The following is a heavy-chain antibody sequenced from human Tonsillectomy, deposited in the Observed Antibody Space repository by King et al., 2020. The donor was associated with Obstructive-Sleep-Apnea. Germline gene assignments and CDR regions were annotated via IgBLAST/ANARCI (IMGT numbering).Heavy chain of an antibody. V-gene: IGHV3-7*01. J-gene: IGHJ6*02. CDR1: GFTFSSYW. Sequence: VQLVESGGGLVQPGGSLRLSCAAAGFTFSSYWMSWVRQAPGKGLEGVANIKQDGSEKYYVDSVKGRFTISRDNAKNSLYLQMTSLRAEDTAVYYCARDLGGGYSGYDNSYYYGMDVWGQGTTVTVSS. CDR2: IKQDGSEK. D-gene: IGHD5-12*01. CDR3: ARDLGGGYSGYDNSYYYGMDV.